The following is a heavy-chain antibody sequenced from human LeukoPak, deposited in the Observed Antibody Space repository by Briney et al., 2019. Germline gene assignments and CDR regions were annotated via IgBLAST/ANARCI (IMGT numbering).Heavy chain of an antibody. V-gene: IGHV4-34*01. CDR1: GGSISSYY. Sequence: SQTLSLTCTVSGGSISSYYWSWIRQPPGKGLEWNGEINHSGSTNYNPSLKSRVTISVDTSKNQFSLKLSSVTAADTAVYYCARHLAGYVPFDYWGQGTLVTVSS. J-gene: IGHJ4*02. CDR2: INHSGST. CDR3: ARHLAGYVPFDY. D-gene: IGHD5-18*01.